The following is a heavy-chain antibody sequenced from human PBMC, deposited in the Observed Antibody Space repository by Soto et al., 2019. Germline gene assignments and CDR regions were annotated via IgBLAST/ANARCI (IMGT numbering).Heavy chain of an antibody. CDR2: ISARGGSL. J-gene: IGHJ4*02. CDR3: AKGHIEDNAPVDH. Sequence: EVQLLESGGGLVQPGGCLRLACTASGFSFSSYAMVCVRQAPGKALEWVSVISARGGSLYFADSVKGRFTIYRDNSKNLVSLEMNNLRVDDTATYFCAKGHIEDNAPVDHWAQRNLVRVSS. D-gene: IGHD2-2*01. V-gene: IGHV3-23*01. CDR1: GFSFSSYA.